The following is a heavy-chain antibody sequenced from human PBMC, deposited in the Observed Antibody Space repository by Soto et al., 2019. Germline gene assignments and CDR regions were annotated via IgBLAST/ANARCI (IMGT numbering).Heavy chain of an antibody. V-gene: IGHV4-30-4*01. CDR1: GGSIRSGDYY. Sequence: SETLYLTCTVSGGSIRSGDYYWSWIRQSPGKGLEWIGFIYHSGSTYYNQSLKSQVTISVDTSKNQFSLKLSSVTAADTSVYYCARHLPPYYYGSGSSNWFDPWGQGTLVTVS. CDR2: IYHSGST. CDR3: ARHLPPYYYGSGSSNWFDP. D-gene: IGHD3-10*01. J-gene: IGHJ5*02.